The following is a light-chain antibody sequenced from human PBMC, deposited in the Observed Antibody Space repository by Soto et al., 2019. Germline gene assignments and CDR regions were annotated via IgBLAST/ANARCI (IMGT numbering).Light chain of an antibody. CDR1: ALSKQY. V-gene: IGLV3-25*03. J-gene: IGLJ2*01. CDR2: KDN. Sequence: SYELTQPPSVSVSPRQTARITCSGDALSKQYAYWFQQKAGQAPVLVIYKDNERPSGIPERFSGSSSGTTVTLTISGVQAEDEADYYCQSADSSGTYRVFGGGTKLTVL. CDR3: QSADSSGTYRV.